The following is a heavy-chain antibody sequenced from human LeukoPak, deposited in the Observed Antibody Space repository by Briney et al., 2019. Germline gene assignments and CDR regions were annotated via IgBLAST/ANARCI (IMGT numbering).Heavy chain of an antibody. Sequence: GGSLRLSCAASGFRFSSYSMNWVRQAPGKGLEWVSAIDFSSTYIYNTDSVKGRFTTSRDNAKNSLDLQMNSLKVEDTAVYYCTTPAAGPGAEYSQYWGQGTLVIVSS. CDR1: GFRFSSYS. CDR3: TTPAAGPGAEYSQY. D-gene: IGHD6-13*01. V-gene: IGHV3-21*01. J-gene: IGHJ1*01. CDR2: IDFSSTYI.